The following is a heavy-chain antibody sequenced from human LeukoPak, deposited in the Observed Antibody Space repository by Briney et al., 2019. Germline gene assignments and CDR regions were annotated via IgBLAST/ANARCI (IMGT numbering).Heavy chain of an antibody. CDR1: GFTLSSYS. D-gene: IGHD1-26*01. CDR2: ISSSSSYI. Sequence: PGGSLRLSCAASGFTLSSYSMHWVRQAPGKGLEWVSSISSSSSYIYYADSVKGRFAISRDNAKNSLFLQMNSLRAEDTAVYYCARGSSNSGSYYNWFDPWGQGTLVTVSS. J-gene: IGHJ5*02. V-gene: IGHV3-21*01. CDR3: ARGSSNSGSYYNWFDP.